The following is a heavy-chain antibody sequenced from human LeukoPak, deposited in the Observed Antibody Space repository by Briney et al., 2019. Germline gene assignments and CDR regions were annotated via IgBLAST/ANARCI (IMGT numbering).Heavy chain of an antibody. J-gene: IGHJ6*03. CDR1: GFTFSSCS. Sequence: PGGSLRLSCAASGFTFSSCSMNWVRQARGKGLEWVSSISSSSSYIYYADSVKGRFTISRDNAKNSLYLQMNSLRAENTAVYYCARDGGGGRYCSSTSCPLAGTVYYYMDVWGKGTTVTVSS. CDR3: ARDGGGGRYCSSTSCPLAGTVYYYMDV. V-gene: IGHV3-21*01. D-gene: IGHD2-2*01. CDR2: ISSSSSYI.